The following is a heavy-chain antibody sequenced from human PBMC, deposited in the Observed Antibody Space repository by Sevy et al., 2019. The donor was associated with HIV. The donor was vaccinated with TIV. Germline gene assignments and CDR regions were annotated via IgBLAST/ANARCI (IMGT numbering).Heavy chain of an antibody. D-gene: IGHD2-15*01. CDR1: GFTFSSYC. V-gene: IGHV3-7*01. CDR3: ARANGPDGFIYCDYGMDV. J-gene: IGHJ6*02. CDR2: IKQDGSEK. Sequence: GGSLRLSCAASGFTFSSYCMTWVRQAPGKGLEWVANIKQDGSEKYYVDSVKGRFTISRDNAKRSLYLQMNSLRVEDTAVYYCARANGPDGFIYCDYGMDVWGQGTTVTVSS.